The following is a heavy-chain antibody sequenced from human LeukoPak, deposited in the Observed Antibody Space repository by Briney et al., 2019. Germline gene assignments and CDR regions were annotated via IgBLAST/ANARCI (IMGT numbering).Heavy chain of an antibody. Sequence: SEILSLTCTVSGGSISSYYWSWIRQPPGKGLEWIGYIYYSGSTNYNPSLKSRVTISVDTSKNQFSLKLSSVTAADTAVYYCARGSGWYPDYWGQGTLVTVSS. CDR3: ARGSGWYPDY. V-gene: IGHV4-59*01. D-gene: IGHD6-19*01. CDR1: GGSISSYY. CDR2: IYYSGST. J-gene: IGHJ4*02.